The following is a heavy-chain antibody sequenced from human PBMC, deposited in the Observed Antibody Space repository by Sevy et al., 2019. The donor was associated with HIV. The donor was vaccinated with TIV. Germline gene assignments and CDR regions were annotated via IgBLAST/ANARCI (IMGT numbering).Heavy chain of an antibody. V-gene: IGHV3-53*01. J-gene: IGHJ6*02. CDR1: GFTVSSNY. CDR3: ASPGRNGGSSWGYYGMDV. Sequence: GGSLRLPCAASGFTVSSNYMSWVRQAPGKGLEWVSVIYSGGSTYYADSVKGRFTISRDNSKNTLYLQMNSLRAEDTAVYYCASPGRNGGSSWGYYGMDVWVQGTTVTVSS. CDR2: IYSGGST. D-gene: IGHD6-13*01.